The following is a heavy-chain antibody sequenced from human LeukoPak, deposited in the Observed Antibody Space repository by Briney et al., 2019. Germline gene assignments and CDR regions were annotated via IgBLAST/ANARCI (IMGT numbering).Heavy chain of an antibody. CDR2: ICYSGST. J-gene: IGHJ5*02. D-gene: IGHD6-13*01. CDR3: ARLSPSGYSSNWAWFDP. Sequence: SETLSLTCTVSGGSMSSYYWIWIRQPPGKGLEWSGYICYSGSTNYNPSLKSRVTVSVDRSKNQFSLKLTSVTAADTAVYSCARLSPSGYSSNWAWFDPWGQGTLVTVSS. CDR1: GGSMSSYY. V-gene: IGHV4-59*08.